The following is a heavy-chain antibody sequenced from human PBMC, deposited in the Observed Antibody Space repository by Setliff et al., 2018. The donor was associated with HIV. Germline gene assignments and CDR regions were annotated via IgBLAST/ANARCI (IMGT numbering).Heavy chain of an antibody. V-gene: IGHV3-23*01. J-gene: IGHJ3*01. CDR2: VSPGSHTT. CDR3: AKPTIGIYPRSFDL. CDR1: GFAFSTFD. D-gene: IGHD1-26*01. Sequence: GESLKISCEASGFAFSTFDVNWVRQSPGKGLEWVSGVSPGSHTTYYAESVKGRFTVSRDDSNNMLFLQMTSLGDDDTAIYYCAKPTIGIYPRSFDLWGPGTMVTVSS.